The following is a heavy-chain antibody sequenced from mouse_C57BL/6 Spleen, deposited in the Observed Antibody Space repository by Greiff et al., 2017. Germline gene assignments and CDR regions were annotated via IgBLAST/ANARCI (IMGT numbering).Heavy chain of an antibody. CDR1: GYTFTYYW. J-gene: IGHJ1*03. CDR2: IHPNSGST. V-gene: IGHV1-64*01. D-gene: IGHD1-1*01. Sequence: QVQLQQSGAELVKPGASVKLSCTASGYTFTYYWMHWVKQRPGQGLEWIGMIHPNSGSTNYNPKFKGKATLTVAKSSSTAYMKLSSLTSEDSAVYYCAKEYTVVVNWYFDVWGTGTTVTVSS. CDR3: AKEYTVVVNWYFDV.